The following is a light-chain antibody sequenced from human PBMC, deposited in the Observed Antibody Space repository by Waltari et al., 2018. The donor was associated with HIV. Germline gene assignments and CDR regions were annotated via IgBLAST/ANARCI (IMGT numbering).Light chain of an antibody. V-gene: IGKV1-9*01. Sequence: DIQLTQSPSFLSASVGDRVTITCRASQGISSYLAWYQQKPGKAPNLLIYSASTLQSGVPSRFSGSGSGTEFTLTINSLQPEDFATYYCQQFNTFSPITFVQGTRLEIK. CDR1: QGISSY. J-gene: IGKJ5*01. CDR3: QQFNTFSPIT. CDR2: SAS.